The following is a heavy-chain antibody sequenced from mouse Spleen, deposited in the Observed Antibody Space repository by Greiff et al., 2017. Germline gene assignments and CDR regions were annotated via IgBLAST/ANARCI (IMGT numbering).Heavy chain of an antibody. D-gene: IGHD1-1*02. J-gene: IGHJ2*01. CDR2: IDPETGGT. CDR1: GYTFTDYE. CDR3: TRSWVALYYFDY. Sequence: VQVVESGAELVRPGASVTLSCKASGYTFTDYEMHWVKQTPVHGLEWIGAIDPETGGTAYNQKFKGKAILTADKSSSTAYMELRSLTSEDSAVYYCTRSWVALYYFDYWGQGTTLTVSS. V-gene: IGHV1-15*01.